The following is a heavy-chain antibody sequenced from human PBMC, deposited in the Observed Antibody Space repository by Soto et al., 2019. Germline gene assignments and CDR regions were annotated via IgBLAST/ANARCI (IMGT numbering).Heavy chain of an antibody. V-gene: IGHV1-18*01. CDR2: ISVYNGNK. Sequence: AGAVKVSCKASGYIFSSHGISWVRQAPGRGREGMGWISVYNGNKNYAQKLRGRATMTTVTSTGTAYIELRSLRSGYTAVYYCARPLDYFYYGMDVWGQGTTVTVSS. CDR1: GYIFSSHG. J-gene: IGHJ6*02. CDR3: ARPLDYFYYGMDV.